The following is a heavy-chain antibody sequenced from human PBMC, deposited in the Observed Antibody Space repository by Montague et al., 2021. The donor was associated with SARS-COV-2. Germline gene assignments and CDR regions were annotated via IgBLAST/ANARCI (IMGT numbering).Heavy chain of an antibody. CDR3: ARGQEVYGNNGDLNY. CDR2: INRRGST. D-gene: IGHD4-23*01. V-gene: IGHV4-34*01. CDR1: GGSFNFYY. J-gene: IGHJ4*02. Sequence: SETLSLTCGVYGGSFNFYYWSWIRQPPGKGLEWIGEINRRGSTNNNPSLKTRVTISIDTSKNQFSLKLSSVTAADTAVYYCARGQEVYGNNGDLNYWGQGTLVTVSS.